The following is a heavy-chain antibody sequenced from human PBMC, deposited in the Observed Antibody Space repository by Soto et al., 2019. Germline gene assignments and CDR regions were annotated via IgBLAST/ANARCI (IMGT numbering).Heavy chain of an antibody. D-gene: IGHD3-3*01. Sequence: QVQLVQSGAEVKKPGSSVKVSCKASGGTFSSYAISWVRQAPGQGLEWMGGIIPIFGTANYAQKFQGRVTITADESTSTAYMELRSLRSEDTAVYYCARVVGGYYDFWSGLGAFDIWGQGTMVTVSS. CDR1: GGTFSSYA. V-gene: IGHV1-69*01. CDR2: IIPIFGTA. J-gene: IGHJ3*02. CDR3: ARVVGGYYDFWSGLGAFDI.